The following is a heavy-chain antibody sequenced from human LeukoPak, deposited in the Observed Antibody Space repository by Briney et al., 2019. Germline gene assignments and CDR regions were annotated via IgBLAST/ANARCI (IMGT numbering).Heavy chain of an antibody. D-gene: IGHD3-9*01. V-gene: IGHV1-69*13. CDR1: GGTFIRYA. CDR2: IIPIFGTA. Sequence: GASVKVSCKASGGTFIRYAISWVRQAPGQGLEWMGGIIPIFGTANYAQKFQGRVTITADESTSTAYMELSSLRSEDTAVYYCARSVLRYFDWLARDYYYYGMDVWGQGTTVTVSS. J-gene: IGHJ6*02. CDR3: ARSVLRYFDWLARDYYYYGMDV.